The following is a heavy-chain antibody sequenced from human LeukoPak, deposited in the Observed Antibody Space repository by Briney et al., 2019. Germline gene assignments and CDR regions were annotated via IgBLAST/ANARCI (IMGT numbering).Heavy chain of an antibody. CDR3: ARGAGTLPVYCGGDCYPGNFDY. CDR1: GGSFSGYY. D-gene: IGHD2-21*02. V-gene: IGHV4-34*01. CDR2: INHSGST. J-gene: IGHJ4*02. Sequence: PSETLSFTCAVYGGSFSGYYWSWIRQPPGNGLEWIGEINHSGSTNYNPSLKSRVTISVDTSKNQFSLKLSSVTAADTAVYYCARGAGTLPVYCGGDCYPGNFDYWGQGTLVTVSS.